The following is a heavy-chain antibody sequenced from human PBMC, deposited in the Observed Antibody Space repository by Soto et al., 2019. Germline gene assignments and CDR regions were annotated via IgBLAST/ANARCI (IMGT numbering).Heavy chain of an antibody. J-gene: IGHJ5*02. CDR2: INHSGST. D-gene: IGHD2-15*01. Sequence: SETLSLTCAVYGGSFSGYYWSWIRQPPGKGLEWIGEINHSGSTNYNPSLKSRVTISVDTSKNQFSLKLSSVTAADTAVYYCARSWGGPPRKVWFDPWGQGTLVTVSS. V-gene: IGHV4-34*01. CDR1: GGSFSGYY. CDR3: ARSWGGPPRKVWFDP.